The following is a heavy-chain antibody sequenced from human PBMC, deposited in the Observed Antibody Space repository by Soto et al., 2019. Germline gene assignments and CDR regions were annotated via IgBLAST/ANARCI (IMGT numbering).Heavy chain of an antibody. CDR2: FNPILSFS. CDR1: GDTFNFYT. CDR3: ATSFGSGSRAFNY. D-gene: IGHD3-10*01. V-gene: IGHV1-69*02. J-gene: IGHJ4*02. Sequence: QVQLVQSGAEVKKPGSSVKVSCKASGDTFNFYTINWVRQAPGLGLEWMGRFNPILSFSNSALKFQGRVTLTADKSTSTAYMVLSSLRSEDTAIYYCATSFGSGSRAFNYWGQLALVTVSS.